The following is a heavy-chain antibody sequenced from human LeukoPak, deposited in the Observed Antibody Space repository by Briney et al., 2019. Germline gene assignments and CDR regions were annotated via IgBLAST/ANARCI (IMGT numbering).Heavy chain of an antibody. D-gene: IGHD2-2*01. V-gene: IGHV1-46*01. Sequence: ASVKVSCKASGYTFTSYYMHWVRQAPGQGLEWMGITNPSGGSTSYAQKFQGRVTMTRNTSISTAYMELSSLRSEDTAVYYCARPRYCSSTSCYEWFDPWGQGTLVTVSS. CDR3: ARPRYCSSTSCYEWFDP. CDR1: GYTFTSYY. J-gene: IGHJ5*02. CDR2: TNPSGGST.